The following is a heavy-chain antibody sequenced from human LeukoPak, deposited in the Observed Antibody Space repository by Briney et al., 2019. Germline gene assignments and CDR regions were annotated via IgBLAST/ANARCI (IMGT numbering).Heavy chain of an antibody. J-gene: IGHJ4*02. D-gene: IGHD3/OR15-3a*01. V-gene: IGHV3-21*01. Sequence: GGTLRLSCAASGFTFSSYSMNWVRQAPGKGLEWVSSITGGSGSIYYADSVKGRFTISRDNAKNSLYLQIDSLRADGARESESDFWTGSYFDNWGQGILVTVSS. CDR1: GFTFSSYS. CDR3: DFWTGSYFDN. CDR2: ITGGSGSI.